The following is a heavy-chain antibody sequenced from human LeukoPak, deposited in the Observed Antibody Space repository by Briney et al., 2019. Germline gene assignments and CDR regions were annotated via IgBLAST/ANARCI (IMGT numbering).Heavy chain of an antibody. Sequence: SETLSLTCTVSGYSISSGYYWGWIRQPPGKGLEWIGSIYHSGSTYYNPSLKSRVTISVDTSKNQFSLKLSSVTAADTAVYYCAGAVPYYDILTGYYTPDAFDIWGQGTMVTVSS. J-gene: IGHJ3*02. D-gene: IGHD3-9*01. CDR1: GYSISSGYY. V-gene: IGHV4-38-2*02. CDR2: IYHSGST. CDR3: AGAVPYYDILTGYYTPDAFDI.